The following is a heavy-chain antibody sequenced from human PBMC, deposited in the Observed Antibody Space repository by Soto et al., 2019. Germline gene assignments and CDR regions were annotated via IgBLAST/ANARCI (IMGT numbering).Heavy chain of an antibody. Sequence: EVQLLESGGGFVQPGASLGLSCAASGFTFSTYAMTWVRQAPGKGLEWVSSISGSGIKTYYADSVKGRFTISRDNSKNTLYMQMNSLRAEDTAEYFCAKVVEGSGWSCSDYWGQGTLVTVSS. V-gene: IGHV3-23*01. CDR3: AKVVEGSGWSCSDY. CDR1: GFTFSTYA. J-gene: IGHJ4*02. CDR2: ISGSGIKT. D-gene: IGHD6-19*01.